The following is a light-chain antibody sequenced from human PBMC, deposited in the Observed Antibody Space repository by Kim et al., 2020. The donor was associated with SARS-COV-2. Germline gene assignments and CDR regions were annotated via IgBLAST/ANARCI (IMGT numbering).Light chain of an antibody. CDR3: YSAADTAPWV. CDR2: KDN. J-gene: IGLJ3*02. Sequence: SYELTQPSSVSVSPGQTARITCPGDVLTKKKYARWFQQKPGQAPVVVIYKDNERPSGIPERFSGSSSGTTVTLTISGAQVEDEADYYCYSAADTAPWVFGGGTQLTVL. CDR1: VLTKKKY. V-gene: IGLV3-27*01.